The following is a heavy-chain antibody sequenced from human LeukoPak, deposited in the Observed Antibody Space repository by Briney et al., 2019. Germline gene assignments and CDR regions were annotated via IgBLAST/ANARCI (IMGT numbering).Heavy chain of an antibody. CDR3: ARVSVMDDHFDY. CDR1: GFTFSSYW. J-gene: IGHJ4*02. D-gene: IGHD2-2*03. V-gene: IGHV3-7*01. CDR2: IKQDGSEK. Sequence: GGSLRLSCAAPGFTFSSYWMSWVRQAPGKGLEWVANIKQDGSEKYYVDSVKGRFTISRDNAKNSLYLQMNSLRAEDTAVYYCARVSVMDDHFDYWGQGTLVTVSS.